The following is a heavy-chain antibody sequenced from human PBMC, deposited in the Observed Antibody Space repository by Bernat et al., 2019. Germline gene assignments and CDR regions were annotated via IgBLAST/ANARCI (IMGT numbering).Heavy chain of an antibody. CDR3: ARVSPSYGYYYYYGMDV. D-gene: IGHD5-18*01. CDR2: INHSGST. J-gene: IGHJ6*02. V-gene: IGHV4-34*01. Sequence: QVQLQQWGAGLLKPSETLSLTCAVYGGSFSGYYWSWIRQPPGKGLEWIGEINHSGSTNSNPSLKSRVTISVDTSKNQFSLKLSSVTAADTAVYYCARVSPSYGYYYYYGMDVWGQGTTVTVSS. CDR1: GGSFSGYY.